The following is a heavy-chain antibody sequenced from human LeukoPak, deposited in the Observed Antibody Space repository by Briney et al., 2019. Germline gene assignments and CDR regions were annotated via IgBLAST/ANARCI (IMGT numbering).Heavy chain of an antibody. CDR3: ARVIGSDTRDYYLGY. D-gene: IGHD2-2*01. CDR1: GGSISSGGYY. V-gene: IGHV4-31*03. CDR2: IYYSGST. Sequence: SQTLSLTCTVSGGSISSGGYYWSWIRQHPGKGLEWIGYIYYSGSTYYNPSLKSRVTISVDTSKNQFSLKLSSVTAADTAVYYCARVIGSDTRDYYLGYWGQGTLVTVYS. J-gene: IGHJ4*02.